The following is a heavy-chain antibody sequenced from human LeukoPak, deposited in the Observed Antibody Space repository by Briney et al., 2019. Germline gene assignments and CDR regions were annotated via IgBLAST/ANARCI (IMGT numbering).Heavy chain of an antibody. V-gene: IGHV4-34*01. CDR2: INHSGST. D-gene: IGHD6-6*01. CDR1: GFTFSSYG. CDR3: ARSSFAATNIYSYFDY. Sequence: PGGSLRLSCAASGFTFSSYGMSWIRQPPGKGLEWIGEINHSGSTNYNPSLKSRVTISVDTSKNQFSLKLSSVTAADTAAYYCARSSFAATNIYSYFDYWGQGTLVTVSS. J-gene: IGHJ4*02.